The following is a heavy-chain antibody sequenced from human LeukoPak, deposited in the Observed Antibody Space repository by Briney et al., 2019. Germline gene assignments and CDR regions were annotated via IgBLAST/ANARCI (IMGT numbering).Heavy chain of an antibody. J-gene: IGHJ4*02. CDR3: ARRYFGSGSYYTDY. V-gene: IGHV1-2*02. Sequence: VASVRVSCKASGYTFTDYYVHWVRQAPGQGPEWMGWINPRSGGTDYAQKIQGRVTMTRDTSISTAYMELSRLRSDDTAVYYCARRYFGSGSYYTDYWGQGTLVTVSS. CDR2: INPRSGGT. CDR1: GYTFTDYY. D-gene: IGHD3-10*01.